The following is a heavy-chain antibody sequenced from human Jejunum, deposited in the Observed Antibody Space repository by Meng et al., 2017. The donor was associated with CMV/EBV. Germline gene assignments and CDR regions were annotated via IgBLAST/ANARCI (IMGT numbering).Heavy chain of an antibody. D-gene: IGHD2-21*02. CDR3: VRHMYNFGVVTAIEN. J-gene: IGHJ4*02. CDR2: TYTGGST. CDR1: GFAVTNSY. Sequence: GFAVTNSYMGWVRQAPGKGLEWVSVTYTGGSTFYSDSVKGRFTVSRDSFNNTLPLQMNSLRDEDTALYYCVRHMYNFGVVTAIENWGQGTQVTVSS. V-gene: IGHV3-53*01.